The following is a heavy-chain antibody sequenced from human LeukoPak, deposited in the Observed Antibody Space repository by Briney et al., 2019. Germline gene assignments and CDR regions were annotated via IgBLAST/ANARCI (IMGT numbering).Heavy chain of an antibody. D-gene: IGHD3-10*01. CDR1: GFTFSSYG. V-gene: IGHV3-33*01. CDR3: ASSPLWFGEQYFDY. CDR2: IWYDGSNK. J-gene: IGHJ4*02. Sequence: PGGSLRLSCAASGFTFSSYGMHWVRQATGKGLEWVAVIWYDGSNKYYADSVKGRFTISRDNSKNTLYLQMNSLRAEDTAVYYCASSPLWFGEQYFDYWGQGTLVTVSS.